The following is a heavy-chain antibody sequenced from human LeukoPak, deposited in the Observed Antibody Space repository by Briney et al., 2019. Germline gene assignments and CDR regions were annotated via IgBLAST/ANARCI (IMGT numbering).Heavy chain of an antibody. D-gene: IGHD3-22*01. Sequence: GGSLRPSCAASGFPISSYGMHWVSQAPGKGLEWEAVPSYGGSTTLDVDSVKGRFNISRHSPKNTLYLQMNSLRVKDTAVYYCAKSTYDRSGYYHFENWGQGTLVSV. J-gene: IGHJ4*02. CDR3: AKSTYDRSGYYHFEN. CDR2: PSYGGSTT. V-gene: IGHV3-30*18. CDR1: GFPISSYG.